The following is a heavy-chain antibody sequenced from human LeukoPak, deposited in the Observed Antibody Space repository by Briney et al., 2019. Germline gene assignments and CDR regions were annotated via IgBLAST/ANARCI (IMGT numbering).Heavy chain of an antibody. CDR3: ARVYRGPITIFGLVIIPRWYYFDY. V-gene: IGHV4-34*01. Sequence: SETLSLTCAVYGGSFSGYYWSWIRQPPGKGLEWIGEINHSGSTDYNPSLKSRVTISVDTSKNQFSLKLSSVTAADTAVYYCARVYRGPITIFGLVIIPRWYYFDYWGQGTLVTVSS. D-gene: IGHD3-3*01. CDR1: GGSFSGYY. CDR2: INHSGST. J-gene: IGHJ4*02.